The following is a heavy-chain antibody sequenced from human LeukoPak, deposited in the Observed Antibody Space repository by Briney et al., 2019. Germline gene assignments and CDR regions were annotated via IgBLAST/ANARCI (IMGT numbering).Heavy chain of an antibody. CDR3: AKDIRVWGSYRYPCLDY. Sequence: GGSLRLSCAASGFTFNTYAMSWVRQAPGKGLEWVSGISGNGYTKYYADSVKGRFTISRDNSKNTLSLQMDSLRAEDTAVYYCAKDIRVWGSYRYPCLDYWGQGTLVTVSA. V-gene: IGHV3-23*01. CDR1: GFTFNTYA. D-gene: IGHD3-16*02. J-gene: IGHJ4*02. CDR2: ISGNGYTK.